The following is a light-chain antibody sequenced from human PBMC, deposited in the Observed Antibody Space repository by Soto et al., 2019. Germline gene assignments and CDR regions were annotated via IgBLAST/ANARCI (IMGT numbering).Light chain of an antibody. J-gene: IGLJ2*01. CDR2: DVN. CDR1: SSDVGGYNY. Sequence: QSVLTQPPSASGSPGQSVTISCTGTSSDVGGYNYVSWYRQHPGKAPQLIIYDVNKRPSGVPDRFSGSKSGTTASLTVSGLQAEDEADYFCNSYGGTNNYVVFGGGTKLTVL. CDR3: NSYGGTNNYVV. V-gene: IGLV2-8*01.